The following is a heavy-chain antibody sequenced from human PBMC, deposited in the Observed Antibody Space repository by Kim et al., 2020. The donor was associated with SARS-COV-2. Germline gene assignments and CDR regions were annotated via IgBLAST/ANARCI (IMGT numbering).Heavy chain of an antibody. J-gene: IGHJ5*02. V-gene: IGHV3-30*18. Sequence: GGSLRLSCAASGFTFSSYGMHWVRQAPGKGLEWVAVISYDGSNKYYADSVKGRFTISRDNSKNTLYLQMNSLRAEDTAVYYCAKDLRRCSSTSCYFIFTWGQGTLVTVSS. D-gene: IGHD2-2*01. CDR3: AKDLRRCSSTSCYFIFT. CDR1: GFTFSSYG. CDR2: ISYDGSNK.